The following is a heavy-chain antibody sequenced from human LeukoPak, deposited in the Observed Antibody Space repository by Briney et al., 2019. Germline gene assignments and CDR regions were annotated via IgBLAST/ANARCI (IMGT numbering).Heavy chain of an antibody. Sequence: PGRSLRLSCTTSGVTFGDYAMSWVRQAPGKGLEWVSFIRRKAHGGTTEYAASVKGRFSSSRDDSKSIAYLQMNSLKTEDTAVYFCTRVTYYYDNSGYFHFDSWGQGSLVTVSS. V-gene: IGHV3-49*04. CDR2: IRRKAHGGTT. CDR3: TRVTYYYDNSGYFHFDS. CDR1: GVTFGDYA. J-gene: IGHJ4*02. D-gene: IGHD3-22*01.